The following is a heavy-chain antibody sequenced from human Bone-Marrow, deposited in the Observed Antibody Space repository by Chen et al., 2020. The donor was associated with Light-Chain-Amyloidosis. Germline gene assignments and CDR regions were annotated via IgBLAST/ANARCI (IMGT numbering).Heavy chain of an antibody. CDR1: GYTFPNYW. J-gene: IGHJ4*02. CDR3: ARRRDGYNFDY. D-gene: IGHD5-12*01. CDR2: IYPDDSDA. Sequence: EVQLEQSGPEVKKPGESLKISRKGSGYTFPNYWIGWVRQMPGKGLEWMGVIYPDDSDARYSPSFEGQFTISADKSITTAYLQWRSLKASDTAMYYCARRRDGYNFDYWGQGTLVTVSS. V-gene: IGHV5-51*01.